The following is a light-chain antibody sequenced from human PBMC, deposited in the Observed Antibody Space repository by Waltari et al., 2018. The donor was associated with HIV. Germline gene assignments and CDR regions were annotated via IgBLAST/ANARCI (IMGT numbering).Light chain of an antibody. CDR2: GAS. Sequence: EIVMTQSPATLSVSPGERGIVSCRASQTIGINLAWYQQKPGQGPRLLIYGASTRATGIPGRFNGTGSGTDFTLTISSLQSEDFAFYYCQEYNSLPPRYTSGQGTKVEMK. V-gene: IGKV3-15*01. CDR3: QEYNSLPPRYT. J-gene: IGKJ2*01. CDR1: QTIGIN.